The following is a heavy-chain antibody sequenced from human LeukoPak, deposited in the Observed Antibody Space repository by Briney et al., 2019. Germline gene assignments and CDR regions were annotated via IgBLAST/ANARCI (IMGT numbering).Heavy chain of an antibody. J-gene: IGHJ4*02. V-gene: IGHV4-30-4*01. D-gene: IGHD3-22*01. CDR3: ARGAYYYDSSGYYYAAAQALDY. CDR1: GGSISGGDYY. CDR2: IYYSGST. Sequence: PSETLSLTCTVSGGSISGGDYYWRWIRQPPGKGLEWIGYIYYSGSTYYNPSLKSRVTISVDTSKNQFSLKLSSVTAADTAVYYCARGAYYYDSSGYYYAAAQALDYWGQGTLVTVSS.